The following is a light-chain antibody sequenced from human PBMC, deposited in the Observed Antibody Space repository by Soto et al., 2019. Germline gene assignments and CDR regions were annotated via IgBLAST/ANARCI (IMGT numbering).Light chain of an antibody. Sequence: EIVLTQSPGTLSLSPGDRATLSCRASQSVTNNYLAWYQQKPGQSPRLLIYGASSRATGIPDRFSGSGSGTDFTLTIIRLEPEDFAVYWCQRDGSFPVTFGGGTKVESK. V-gene: IGKV3-20*01. CDR3: QRDGSFPVT. CDR1: QSVTNNY. CDR2: GAS. J-gene: IGKJ4*01.